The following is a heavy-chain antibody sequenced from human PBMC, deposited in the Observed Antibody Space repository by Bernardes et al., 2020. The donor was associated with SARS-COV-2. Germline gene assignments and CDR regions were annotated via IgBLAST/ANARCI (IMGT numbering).Heavy chain of an antibody. CDR1: GHTTA. J-gene: IGHJ6*02. V-gene: IGHV1-3*01. D-gene: IGHD3-16*01. CDR2: INAGNHET. CDR3: ARGGGIEYYFGFDV. Sequence: ASVKVSCKASGHTTAIHWVRQAPGHSLEWMGWINAGNHETKYSQKFQGRITITRDTAANTAYMELSSLRSEDSAVYYCARGGGIEYYFGFDVWGQGTTVTVSS.